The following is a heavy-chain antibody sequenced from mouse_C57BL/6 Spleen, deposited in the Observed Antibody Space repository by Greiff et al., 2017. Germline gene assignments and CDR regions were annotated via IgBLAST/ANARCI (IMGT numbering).Heavy chain of an antibody. Sequence: QVHVKQPGAELVRPGSSVKLSCKASGYTFTSYWMHWVKQRPIQGLEWIGNIDPSDSETHYNQKFKDKATLTVDKSSSTAYMQLSSLTSEDSAVYYCARGGLLRPVEAWFAYWGQGTLVTVSA. D-gene: IGHD1-2*01. CDR2: IDPSDSET. J-gene: IGHJ3*01. V-gene: IGHV1-52*01. CDR3: ARGGLLRPVEAWFAY. CDR1: GYTFTSYW.